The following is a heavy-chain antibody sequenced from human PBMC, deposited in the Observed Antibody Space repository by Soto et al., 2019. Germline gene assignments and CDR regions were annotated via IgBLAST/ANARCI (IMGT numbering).Heavy chain of an antibody. Sequence: GGSLRLSCADSGFTFSSYWMSWVRQAPGKGLEWVANIKQDGSEKYYVDSVKARFTISRDNAKNSLYLQMNSLRAEDTAVYYCARVSLYDFWSGYYFDYWGQGTLVTVSS. D-gene: IGHD3-3*01. CDR3: ARVSLYDFWSGYYFDY. CDR2: IKQDGSEK. V-gene: IGHV3-7*01. J-gene: IGHJ4*02. CDR1: GFTFSSYW.